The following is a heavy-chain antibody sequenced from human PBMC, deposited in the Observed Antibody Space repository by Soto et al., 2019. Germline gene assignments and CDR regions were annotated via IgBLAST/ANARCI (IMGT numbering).Heavy chain of an antibody. CDR2: INHSGST. J-gene: IGHJ4*02. Sequence: PSETLSLTCAVYGGSFSGYYWSWIRQPPGKGLEWIGEINHSGSTNYNPSLKSRVTISVDTSKNQFSLKLSSVTAADTAVYYCARGPKSYSSLGLDYWGQGTRGT. V-gene: IGHV4-34*01. CDR1: GGSFSGYY. D-gene: IGHD6-6*01. CDR3: ARGPKSYSSLGLDY.